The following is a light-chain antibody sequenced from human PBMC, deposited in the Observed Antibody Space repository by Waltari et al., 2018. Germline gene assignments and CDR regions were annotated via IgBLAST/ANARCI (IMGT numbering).Light chain of an antibody. CDR2: KAS. CDR1: QSISSW. Sequence: DIQMTKSPSTLSASVGDRVTITCRARQSISSWLGWYQQKPGKAPKLRIYKASSLESGVPSRCSGSGSGTEFTLTISSLQPDDFATYYCQQYNSYSYTFGQGTKLEIK. V-gene: IGKV1-5*03. J-gene: IGKJ2*01. CDR3: QQYNSYSYT.